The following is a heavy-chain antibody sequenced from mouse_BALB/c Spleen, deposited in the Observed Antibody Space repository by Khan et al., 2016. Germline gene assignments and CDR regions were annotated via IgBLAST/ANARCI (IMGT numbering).Heavy chain of an antibody. CDR2: IFPYNGGA. CDR3: ARGGNAGYYYAMDY. CDR1: GYTFTDYN. J-gene: IGHJ4*01. Sequence: VQLQQSGPELVKPGASVKISCKASGYTFTDYNMHWVKQSHGKSLEWIGYIFPYNGGAGYNQKFKNKATLTVGNSSSTAYMELRTLTSEDSAVYYCARGGNAGYYYAMDYWGQGTSVTVSS. V-gene: IGHV1S29*02. D-gene: IGHD2-1*01.